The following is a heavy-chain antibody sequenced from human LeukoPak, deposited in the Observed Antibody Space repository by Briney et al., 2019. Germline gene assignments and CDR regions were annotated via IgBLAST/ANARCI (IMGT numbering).Heavy chain of an antibody. J-gene: IGHJ3*02. V-gene: IGHV4-38-2*02. CDR3: ARPSLGTSYGGSASAFDI. Sequence: SETLSLTCTVSGYSISSGYYWGWIRQPPGKGLEWIESIYHSGSTYYNPSLKSRVTISVDKSKNQFSLKLSSVTAADTAVYYCARPSLGTSYGGSASAFDIWGQGTMVTVSS. CDR1: GYSISSGYY. CDR2: IYHSGST. D-gene: IGHD5-18*01.